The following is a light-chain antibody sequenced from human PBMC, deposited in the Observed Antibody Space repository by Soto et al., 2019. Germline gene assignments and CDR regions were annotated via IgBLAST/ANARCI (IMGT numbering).Light chain of an antibody. CDR1: QSVGRSY. CDR3: QQYGSLYT. J-gene: IGKJ2*01. V-gene: IGKV3-20*01. Sequence: EIVLTQSPGTLSLSPGERATLSCRASQSVGRSYLAWYQQKPGQAPRLLIYGASSRATGNPARSSGSGFGRVFTDTIGGLEPEDFAVDYCQQYGSLYTFGQGTKLEIK. CDR2: GAS.